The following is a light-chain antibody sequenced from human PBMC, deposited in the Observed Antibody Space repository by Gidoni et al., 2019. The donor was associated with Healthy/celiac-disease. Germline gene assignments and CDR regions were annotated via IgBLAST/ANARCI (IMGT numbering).Light chain of an antibody. J-gene: IGLJ2*01. CDR3: SSYTSSSYVV. Sequence: QSALTPPASVSGSPGQSITISCTGTSSDVGGYNYVSWYQPHPGKAPKLMIYEVSNRPSGVSNRFSGSKSGNTASLTISGLQAEDEADYYCSSYTSSSYVVFGGGTKLTVL. V-gene: IGLV2-14*01. CDR2: EVS. CDR1: SSDVGGYNY.